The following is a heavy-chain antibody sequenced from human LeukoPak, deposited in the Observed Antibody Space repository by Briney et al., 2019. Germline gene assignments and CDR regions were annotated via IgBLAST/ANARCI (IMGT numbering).Heavy chain of an antibody. CDR1: GYRFTNYA. CDR2: INTNTGNP. J-gene: IGHJ6*02. V-gene: IGHV7-4-1*02. CDR3: ARGKDTVAVPAPPGWYSYGMDV. Sequence: GASVKVSCKASGYRFTNYAMNWVRQAPGQGLEWMGWINTNTGNPTYAQGFTGRFVFSLDTSVNTAYLQISSLMTEDTAVFYCARGKDTVAVPAPPGWYSYGMDVWGQGTTVTVSS. D-gene: IGHD2-2*01.